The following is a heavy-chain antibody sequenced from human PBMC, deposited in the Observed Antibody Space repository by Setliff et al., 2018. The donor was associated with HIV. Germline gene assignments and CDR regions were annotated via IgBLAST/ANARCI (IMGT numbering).Heavy chain of an antibody. CDR1: GFSFSRCT. CDR3: AKGDSFVFSYVYPDY. CDR2: ITSNLNY. D-gene: IGHD3-22*01. V-gene: IGHV3-21*01. Sequence: GGSLRLSCVASGFSFSRCTMMWVRQTPGKGLEWVSSITSNLNYKYADSVKGRFTISRDNTKNSLYLQMNSLRAEDTAVYYCAKGDSFVFSYVYPDYWGPGTLVTVSS. J-gene: IGHJ4*02.